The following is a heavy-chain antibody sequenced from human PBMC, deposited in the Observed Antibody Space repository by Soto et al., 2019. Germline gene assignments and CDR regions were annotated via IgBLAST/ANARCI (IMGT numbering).Heavy chain of an antibody. J-gene: IGHJ5*02. Sequence: PSETLSLPCPGSGCSISSYYWSWIRQPPGKGLEWIGYIYYSGSTNYNPSLKSRVTISVDTSKNQFSLKLSSVTAADTAVYYCARYRVAARPGGWFDPWGQGTLVTVSS. D-gene: IGHD6-6*01. CDR1: GCSISSYY. V-gene: IGHV4-59*01. CDR3: ARYRVAARPGGWFDP. CDR2: IYYSGST.